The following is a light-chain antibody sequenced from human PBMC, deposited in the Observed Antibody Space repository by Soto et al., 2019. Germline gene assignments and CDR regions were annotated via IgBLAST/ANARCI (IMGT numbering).Light chain of an antibody. CDR1: QSVSSSY. J-gene: IGKJ3*01. CDR3: QQYGSSPLFT. Sequence: IVLTQSPGTLSLSPGERATLSCRASQSVSSSYLGWYQQKPGQAPRLLIYGASGRATGIPDRFSGSGSGTDFTLTISRLEPEDFAVYYCQQYGSSPLFTFGPGTKVDIK. V-gene: IGKV3-20*01. CDR2: GAS.